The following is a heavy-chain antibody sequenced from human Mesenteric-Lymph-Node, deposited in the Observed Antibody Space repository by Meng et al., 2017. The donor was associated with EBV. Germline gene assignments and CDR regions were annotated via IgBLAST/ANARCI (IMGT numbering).Heavy chain of an antibody. V-gene: IGHV4-30-4*01. J-gene: IGHJ4*02. Sequence: QVQLQESGPGLVKPSQTLAPTCAVSGGSISGSPYYWSWIRQSPGKGLEWIGYSSGNTYYNPSLKSRVSISLDTSKNQFFLKLTSVTAADTAVYYCARGNYNFGQNFDYWGQGTLVTVSS. CDR1: GGSISGSPYY. CDR3: ARGNYNFGQNFDY. CDR2: YSSGNT. D-gene: IGHD1-1*01.